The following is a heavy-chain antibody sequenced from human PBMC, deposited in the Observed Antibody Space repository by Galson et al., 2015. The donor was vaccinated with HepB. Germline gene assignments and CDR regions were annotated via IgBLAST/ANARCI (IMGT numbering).Heavy chain of an antibody. D-gene: IGHD5-18*01. V-gene: IGHV3-48*01. CDR2: ISTSSTTI. CDR1: GFTFSSYW. J-gene: IGHJ4*02. CDR3: ASHNYGNFDY. Sequence: SLRLSCAASGFTFSSYWMTWVRQAPGKGLEWVSYISTSSTTIYYADSVRGRFTISRDNAKNSLYLQMNSLRAEDTAVYYCASHNYGNFDYWGQGTLATVSS.